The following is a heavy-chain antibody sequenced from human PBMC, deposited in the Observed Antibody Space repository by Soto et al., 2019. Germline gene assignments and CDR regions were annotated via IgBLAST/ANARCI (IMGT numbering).Heavy chain of an antibody. J-gene: IGHJ6*02. Sequence: SVKVSCKASGGTFSSYAISWVRQAPGQGLEWMGGIIPIFGTANYAQKFQGRVTITADESTSTAYMELSSLRSEDTAVYYCARRSYYGSGSLYGMDVWGQGTTVTVSS. CDR1: GGTFSSYA. V-gene: IGHV1-69*13. CDR2: IIPIFGTA. D-gene: IGHD3-10*01. CDR3: ARRSYYGSGSLYGMDV.